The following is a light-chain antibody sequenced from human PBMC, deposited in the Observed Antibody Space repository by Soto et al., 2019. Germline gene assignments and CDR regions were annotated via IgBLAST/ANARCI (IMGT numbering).Light chain of an antibody. CDR1: QSISSK. Sequence: DIQMTQSPSSLSASVGDRVTITCRTSQSISSKLNWYQQTSGKAPKLLIYAASSLQSGVPSRFSGSGSGTDFTLTISSLQLEDFATYYCQQSYSIPLTFGLGTKVEIK. CDR2: AAS. CDR3: QQSYSIPLT. J-gene: IGKJ1*01. V-gene: IGKV1-39*01.